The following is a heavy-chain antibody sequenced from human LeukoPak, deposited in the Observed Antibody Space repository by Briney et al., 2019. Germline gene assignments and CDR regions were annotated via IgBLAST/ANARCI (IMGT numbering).Heavy chain of an antibody. V-gene: IGHV3-49*04. CDR1: GFTFGDYA. CDR3: TSSTSWWDY. Sequence: GGSLRLSCTASGFTFGDYAMSWVRQAPGKGLEWVGFIRSKAYGGTTEYAASVKGRLTISRDDSKSIAYLQMNSLKTEDTAVYYCTSSTSWWDYWGQGTLVTVSS. J-gene: IGHJ4*02. CDR2: IRSKAYGGTT. D-gene: IGHD2-2*01.